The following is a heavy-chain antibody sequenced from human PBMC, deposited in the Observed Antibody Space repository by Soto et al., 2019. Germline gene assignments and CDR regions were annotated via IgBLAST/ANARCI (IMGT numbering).Heavy chain of an antibody. V-gene: IGHV3-23*01. CDR1: GFTFSGYA. J-gene: IGHJ6*02. CDR2: IHGGGNSA. Sequence: PGGSLRLSCAASGFTFSGYAMSWVRQAPGKGLEWVSVIHGGGNSAYYADSVKGRFTISRDNSKNTLYLQMSSLRGEDTAVYYCAKTNYYGSGSYYQHYGMEVWGQGTTVTVSS. D-gene: IGHD3-10*01. CDR3: AKTNYYGSGSYYQHYGMEV.